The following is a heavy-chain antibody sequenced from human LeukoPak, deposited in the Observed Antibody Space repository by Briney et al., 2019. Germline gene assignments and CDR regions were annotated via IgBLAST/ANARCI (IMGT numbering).Heavy chain of an antibody. CDR2: INHSGST. D-gene: IGHD2-2*01. CDR3: ARLARCSSTSCWGWATNYYYYYMDV. J-gene: IGHJ6*03. CDR1: GGSFSNYY. V-gene: IGHV4-34*01. Sequence: SETLSLTCAVYGGSFSNYYWSWIRQPPGKGLEWIGEINHSGSTNYNSSLKSRVTISVDTSKNQFSLKLRSVTAADTAVYYCARLARCSSTSCWGWATNYYYYYMDVWGKGTTVTVSS.